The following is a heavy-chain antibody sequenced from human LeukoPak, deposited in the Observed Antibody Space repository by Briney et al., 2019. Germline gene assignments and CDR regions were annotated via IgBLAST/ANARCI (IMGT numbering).Heavy chain of an antibody. CDR2: ISGSGGST. D-gene: IGHD6-13*01. J-gene: IGHJ4*02. Sequence: GGSLRLSCAASGFTFSSYAMSWVRQAPGKGLERVSAISGSGGSTYYADSVKGRFTISRDNSKNTLYLQMNSLRAEDTAVYYCARENIAAAGTGGYYFDYWGQGTLVTVSS. CDR3: ARENIAAAGTGGYYFDY. CDR1: GFTFSSYA. V-gene: IGHV3-23*01.